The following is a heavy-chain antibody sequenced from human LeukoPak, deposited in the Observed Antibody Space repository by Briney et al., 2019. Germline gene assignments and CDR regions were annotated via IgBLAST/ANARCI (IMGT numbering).Heavy chain of an antibody. CDR3: AKGKAGHYHSVTDEYYYYMDV. CDR2: ISYSGST. CDR1: GAYFSGFY. V-gene: IGHV4-34*01. Sequence: SETLSLTCVADGAYFSGFYWTWIRQAPGKGLEWIGEISYSGSTKYNPSLKSRVTIEVDTSKKQISLNLSSVTAADTAVYYCAKGKAGHYHSVTDEYYYYMDVWGKGTTVIVSS. J-gene: IGHJ6*03. D-gene: IGHD3-9*01.